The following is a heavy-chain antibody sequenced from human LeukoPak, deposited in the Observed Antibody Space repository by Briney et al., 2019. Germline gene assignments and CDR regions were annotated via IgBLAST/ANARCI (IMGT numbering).Heavy chain of an antibody. CDR2: IFFTGST. Sequence: SQTLSLTCSVSGDAIISGDDYWNWIRQSPGKGLQWIGYIFFTGSTYYNPSLGSRFTISLDAPKNQFSLRLNSVTAADTAVYYCARGDYTVLAGSPFDLWGRGTLVTVSS. J-gene: IGHJ4*02. V-gene: IGHV4-30-4*01. CDR1: GDAIISGDDY. CDR3: ARGDYTVLAGSPFDL. D-gene: IGHD6-19*01.